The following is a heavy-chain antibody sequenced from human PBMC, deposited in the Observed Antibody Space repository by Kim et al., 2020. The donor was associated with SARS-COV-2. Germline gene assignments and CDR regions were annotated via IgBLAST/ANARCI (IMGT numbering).Heavy chain of an antibody. V-gene: IGHV3-23*01. CDR2: ISGSGGST. CDR1: GFTFSSYA. J-gene: IGHJ4*02. D-gene: IGHD4-17*01. CDR3: AKDGAVTTFSDYFDY. Sequence: GGSLRLSCAASGFTFSSYAMSWVRQAPGQGLEWVSAISGSGGSTYYADSVKGRFTISRDNSKNTLYLQMNSLRAEDTAVYYCAKDGAVTTFSDYFDYWGQGTLVTVSS.